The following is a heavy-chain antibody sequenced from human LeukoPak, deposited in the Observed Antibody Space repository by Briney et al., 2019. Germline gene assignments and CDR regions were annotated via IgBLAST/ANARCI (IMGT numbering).Heavy chain of an antibody. CDR1: GFTFDDYA. CDR3: AKGEYFQH. V-gene: IGHV3-9*01. J-gene: IGHJ1*01. CDR2: ISWNSGSI. Sequence: GRSLRLSCAASGFTFDDYAMHWVRQAPGKGLEWVSGISWNSGSIGYADSVKGRFTISRDNAKNSLYLQMNSLRAEDTALYYCAKGEYFQHWGQGTLVTVSS.